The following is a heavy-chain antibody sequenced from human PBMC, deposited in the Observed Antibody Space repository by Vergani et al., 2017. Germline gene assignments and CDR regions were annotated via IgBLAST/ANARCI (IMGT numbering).Heavy chain of an antibody. D-gene: IGHD6-13*01. CDR3: TRDPAVTHSRIWPLKFHYFMDV. J-gene: IGHJ6*03. V-gene: IGHV3-33*05. CDR1: GFKFSNFG. Sequence: QVQLVESGGNLVQPGRSLRLSCAAAGFKFSNFGMHWVRQVPGKGLEWVAFISYNGGNQYYADSVQGRFTISRDNTKNILYLQMSSLRVEDTALYYCTRDPAVTHSRIWPLKFHYFMDVWGEGTTVTVSS. CDR2: ISYNGGNQ.